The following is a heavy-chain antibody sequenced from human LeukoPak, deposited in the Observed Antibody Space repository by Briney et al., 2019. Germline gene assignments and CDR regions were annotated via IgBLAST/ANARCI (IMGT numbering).Heavy chain of an antibody. J-gene: IGHJ5*02. CDR3: PRDLRSSLVA. CDR1: GFTFSTSW. D-gene: IGHD2-2*01. Sequence: PGGSLRLSCAACGFTFSTSWMTWVRQAPGKGLEWVANINPDGSEKNYVDSVKGRFTVSRDNAENSLFLQVNSLRADDTALYYCPRDLRSSLVAWGQGILVTVSS. V-gene: IGHV3-7*01. CDR2: INPDGSEK.